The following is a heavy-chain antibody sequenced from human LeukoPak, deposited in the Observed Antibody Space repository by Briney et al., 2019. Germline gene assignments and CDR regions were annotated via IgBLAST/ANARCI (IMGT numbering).Heavy chain of an antibody. V-gene: IGHV3-23*01. CDR3: AKGNYYYDSSGYAY. Sequence: GGSLRLSCAASGFTFSSYAMSWVRQAPGKGLEWLSAISGSGGSTYYADSVKGRFTISRDNSKNTLYLQMNSLRAEDTAVYYCAKGNYYYDSSGYAYWGQGTLVTVSS. D-gene: IGHD3-22*01. J-gene: IGHJ4*02. CDR2: ISGSGGST. CDR1: GFTFSSYA.